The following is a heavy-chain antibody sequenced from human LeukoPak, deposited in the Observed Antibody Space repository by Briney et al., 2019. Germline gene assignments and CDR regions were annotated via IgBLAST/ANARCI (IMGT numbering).Heavy chain of an antibody. V-gene: IGHV3-74*01. CDR1: GFTFSSYW. CDR2: VNSDGSST. CDR3: ARAVLGSVAGVAY. Sequence: GGSLRLSCAASGFTFSSYWMHWVRQAPGKGLVWVSRVNSDGSSTNYADSVKGRFTISRDNAKNTLYLQMNSLRHEDTAVYYCARAVLGSVAGVAYWGQGTLVIVSS. D-gene: IGHD6-19*01. J-gene: IGHJ4*02.